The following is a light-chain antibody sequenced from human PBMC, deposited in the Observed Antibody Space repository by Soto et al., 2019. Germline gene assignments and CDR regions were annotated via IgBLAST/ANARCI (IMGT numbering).Light chain of an antibody. J-gene: IGKJ4*01. CDR2: DAS. CDR3: QWRIDWPPRLT. CDR1: ESMGNN. Sequence: EVVLTQSPATLSLSPGERATLSCRASESMGNNLSWYQQKLGQAPKLLIYDASHRAIGIPGRFSGDGSGTDFTLTISSLEPEDFAVYYCQWRIDWPPRLTFGGGTKVEIK. V-gene: IGKV3-11*01.